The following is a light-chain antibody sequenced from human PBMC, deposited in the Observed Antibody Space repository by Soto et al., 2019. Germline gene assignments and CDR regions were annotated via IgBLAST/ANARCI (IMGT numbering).Light chain of an antibody. CDR1: SSDVGGYNY. V-gene: IGLV2-14*01. J-gene: IGLJ1*01. Sequence: QSVLTQPASVSGSPGQSITISCTGTSSDVGGYNYVSWYQQHPGKAPKLMIYDVSNRPSGVSNRFSGSKSGNTASLTISGLPDEDEADYYCSSYTSSSLYVFGTGTKLTVL. CDR2: DVS. CDR3: SSYTSSSLYV.